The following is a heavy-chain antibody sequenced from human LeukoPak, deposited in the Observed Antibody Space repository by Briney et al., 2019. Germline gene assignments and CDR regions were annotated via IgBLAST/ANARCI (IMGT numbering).Heavy chain of an antibody. D-gene: IGHD3-22*01. J-gene: IGHJ5*02. CDR1: GFTFRIYW. CDR2: ISGSGGST. V-gene: IGHV3-23*01. Sequence: GGSLRLSCAASGFTFRIYWMSWVRQAPGKGLEWVSAISGSGGSTYYADSVKGRFTISRDNSKNTLYLQMNSLRAEDTAVYYCARRLYDSSGYSWFDPWGQGTLVTVSS. CDR3: ARRLYDSSGYSWFDP.